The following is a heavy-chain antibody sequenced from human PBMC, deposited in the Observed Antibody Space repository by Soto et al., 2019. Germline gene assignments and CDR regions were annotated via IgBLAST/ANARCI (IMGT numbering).Heavy chain of an antibody. D-gene: IGHD3-10*01. CDR3: TRDPRVRGTFMDV. Sequence: GGSLRLSCPASGFTFSSYWMHWVRQAPGKGLVWVSRISSDGNIINYADSVKGRFTISRDNAKSTLYLQMNSLRVEGTAVYYCTRDPRVRGTFMDVWGQGTTVTVSS. CDR1: GFTFSSYW. CDR2: ISSDGNII. V-gene: IGHV3-74*01. J-gene: IGHJ6*02.